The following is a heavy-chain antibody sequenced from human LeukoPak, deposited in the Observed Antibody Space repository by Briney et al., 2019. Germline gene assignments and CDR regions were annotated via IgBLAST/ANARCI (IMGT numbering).Heavy chain of an antibody. Sequence: GSSVKVSCKASGGTFSSYAISWVRQAPGQGLEWMGRIIPIFGTANYAQKFQGRVTITTDESTSTAYMELSSLRSEDTAVYYCAISGLAQPVGLWDYWRQGTLVTVSS. D-gene: IGHD3/OR15-3a*01. V-gene: IGHV1-69*05. CDR1: GGTFSSYA. CDR2: IIPIFGTA. J-gene: IGHJ4*02. CDR3: AISGLAQPVGLWDY.